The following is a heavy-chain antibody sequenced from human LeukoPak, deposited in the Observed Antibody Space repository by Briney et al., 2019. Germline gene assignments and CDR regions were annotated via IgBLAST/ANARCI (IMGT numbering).Heavy chain of an antibody. V-gene: IGHV3-21*01. CDR3: ARDRGAYCGGDCYLGFDY. J-gene: IGHJ4*01. Sequence: PGGSLRLSCAASGFTFSSYTMNWVRQAPGKGLEWVSSIAGSSGYVSYADSVKGRFTISRDNAKKSLYLQMTSLTAEDTAVYYCARDRGAYCGGDCYLGFDYWGRGTLVTVSS. CDR2: IAGSSGYV. D-gene: IGHD2-21*02. CDR1: GFTFSSYT.